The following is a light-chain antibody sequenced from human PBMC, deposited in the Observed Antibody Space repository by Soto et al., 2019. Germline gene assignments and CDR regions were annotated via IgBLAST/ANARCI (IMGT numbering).Light chain of an antibody. V-gene: IGLV2-14*01. CDR2: EVN. J-gene: IGLJ3*02. CDR1: SSDVGGYHY. Sequence: QSALTQPASVSGSPGQTITISCTGSSSDVGGYHYVSWYQQHPGKAPKLMIYEVNNRPSGVSNRFSGSKSGNTASLTISGLQDEDEADYYCSSYTSSSTQVLGGGTQLTVL. CDR3: SSYTSSSTQV.